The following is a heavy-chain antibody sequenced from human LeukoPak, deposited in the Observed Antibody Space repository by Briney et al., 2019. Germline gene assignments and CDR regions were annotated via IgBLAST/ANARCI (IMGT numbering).Heavy chain of an antibody. Sequence: KSGGSLRLSCAASGFTFSSYRMNWVRQAPGKGLEWVSSISSSGVYIYYADSLKGRFTISRDNAKNSLYLQMNSLRAEDTAVYYCAELGITMIGGVWGKGTTVTISS. J-gene: IGHJ6*04. CDR1: GFTFSSYR. CDR3: AELGITMIGGV. D-gene: IGHD3-10*02. V-gene: IGHV3-21*01. CDR2: ISSSGVYI.